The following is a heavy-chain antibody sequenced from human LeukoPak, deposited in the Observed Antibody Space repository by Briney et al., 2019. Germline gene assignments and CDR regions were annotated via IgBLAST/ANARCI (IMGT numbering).Heavy chain of an antibody. CDR3: ARGITVTTGWFDP. CDR1: GFTFSSYC. D-gene: IGHD4-17*01. J-gene: IGHJ5*02. Sequence: SGGSLRLSCAASGFTFSSYCMSWVRQAPGKGLEWVANIKQDGSEKYYVDSVKGRFTISRDNAKNSLYQQMNSLRAEDTAVYYCARGITVTTGWFDPWGQGTLVTVSS. V-gene: IGHV3-7*01. CDR2: IKQDGSEK.